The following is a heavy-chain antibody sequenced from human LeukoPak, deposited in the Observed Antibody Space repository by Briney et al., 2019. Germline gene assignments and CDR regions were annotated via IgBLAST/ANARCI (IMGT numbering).Heavy chain of an antibody. CDR2: INPNSGGT. D-gene: IGHD3-3*01. V-gene: IGHV1-2*02. J-gene: IGHJ3*02. CDR3: ARGDTYYDFWSGSYSI. CDR1: GYTFTGYY. Sequence: ASVKVSCKASGYTFTGYYMHWVRQAPGQGLEWMGWINPNSGGTNYAQKFQGRVTMTRDTSISTAYMELSRLRSDDTAVYYCARGDTYYDFWSGSYSIWGQGTMVTVSS.